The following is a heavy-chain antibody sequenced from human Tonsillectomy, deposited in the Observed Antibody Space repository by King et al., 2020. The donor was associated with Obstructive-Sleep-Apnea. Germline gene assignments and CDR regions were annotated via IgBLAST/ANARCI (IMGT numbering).Heavy chain of an antibody. CDR2: IYHSGST. Sequence: QMQLQESGPGLVKPSETLSLTCTVSGYSISSGYYWGWIRQPPGKGLEWIGSIYHSGSTYYNPSLKSRVTISVDTSKNQFSLKLSSVTAADTAVYYCASSSDILTGYYTNYWGHGTLVTVSS. CDR3: ASSSDILTGYYTNY. D-gene: IGHD3-9*01. V-gene: IGHV4-38-2*02. J-gene: IGHJ4*01. CDR1: GYSISSGYY.